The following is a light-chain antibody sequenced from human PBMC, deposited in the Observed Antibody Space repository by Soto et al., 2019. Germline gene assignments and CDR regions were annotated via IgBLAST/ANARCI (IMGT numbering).Light chain of an antibody. CDR3: QQYGSSPPLT. J-gene: IGKJ4*01. CDR1: QSVSTSY. V-gene: IGKV3-20*01. Sequence: EIVLTQSPGTLSLSPGERATLSCRASQSVSTSYLAWYKQKPGQAPRLLLYGASSRATGIPDRFSGSGSGTDFTLSISRLEPEDFAVYYCQQYGSSPPLTFGGGTKVEIK. CDR2: GAS.